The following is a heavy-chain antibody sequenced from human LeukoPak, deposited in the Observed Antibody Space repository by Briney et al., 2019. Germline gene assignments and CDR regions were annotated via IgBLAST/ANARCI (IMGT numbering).Heavy chain of an antibody. CDR2: IRSKAYGGTT. D-gene: IGHD2-2*01. CDR3: TRDASRYCSSTSCYSHFDY. V-gene: IGHV3-49*03. J-gene: IGHJ4*02. Sequence: PGRSLRLSCTASGFTFGDYAMSWFRQAPGKGLEWVGFIRSKAYGGTTEYAASVKGRFTISRDDSKSIAYLQMNSLKTEDTAVYYCTRDASRYCSSTSCYSHFDYWGQGTLVTVSS. CDR1: GFTFGDYA.